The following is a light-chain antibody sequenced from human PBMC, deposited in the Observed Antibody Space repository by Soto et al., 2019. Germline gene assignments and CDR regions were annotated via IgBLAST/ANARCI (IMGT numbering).Light chain of an antibody. CDR2: LGS. CDR3: MQALHTPST. Sequence: DVVMTQSPLSLPVTPGEPASISCRSSHSLLHSNGYNYLHWYLQKPGQSPQLLIYLGSNRASGVPDRFSGSGSGTDFTLKISRVEAEDVGVFYCMQALHTPSTFGQGTKVDIK. J-gene: IGKJ1*01. CDR1: HSLLHSNGYNY. V-gene: IGKV2-28*01.